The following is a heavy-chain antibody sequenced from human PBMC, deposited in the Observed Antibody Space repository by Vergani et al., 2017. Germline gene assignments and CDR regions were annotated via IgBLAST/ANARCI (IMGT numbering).Heavy chain of an antibody. CDR2: IYYSGST. V-gene: IGHV4-59*01. J-gene: IGHJ5*02. D-gene: IGHD3-10*01. Sequence: QVQLQESGPGLVKPSETLSLTCTVSGGSISSYYWSWIRQPPGKGLEWIGYIYYSGSTNYNPSLKSRVTISVDTSKNQFSLKLSPVTAADTAVYYCARDSGFGELFWFDPWGQGTLVTVSS. CDR1: GGSISSYY. CDR3: ARDSGFGELFWFDP.